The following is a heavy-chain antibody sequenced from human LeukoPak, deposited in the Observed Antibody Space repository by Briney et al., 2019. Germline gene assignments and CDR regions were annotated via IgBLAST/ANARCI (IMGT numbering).Heavy chain of an antibody. CDR1: GGSFSGYY. V-gene: IGHV4-34*01. J-gene: IGHJ4*02. Sequence: ASETLSLTCAVYGGSFSGYYWSWIRQPPGKGLEWIGEINHSGSTNYNPSLKSRVTISVDTSKNQFSLKLSSATAADTAVYYCARGDGSGSYYYFDYWGQGTLVTVSS. CDR3: ARGDGSGSYYYFDY. CDR2: INHSGST. D-gene: IGHD3-10*01.